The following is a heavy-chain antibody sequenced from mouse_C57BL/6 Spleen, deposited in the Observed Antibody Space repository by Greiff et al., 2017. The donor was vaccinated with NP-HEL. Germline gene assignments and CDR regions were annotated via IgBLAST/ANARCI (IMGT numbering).Heavy chain of an antibody. V-gene: IGHV1-50*01. CDR2: IDPSDSYT. J-gene: IGHJ1*03. CDR1: GYTFTSYW. D-gene: IGHD1-1*01. Sequence: VQLQQPGAELVKPGASVKLSCKASGYTFTSYWMQWVKQRPGQGLEWIGEIDPSDSYTNYNQKFKGKATLTVDTSSSTAYMQLSSLTSEDSAVYYCARRYCSGYFDVWGTGTTVTVSS. CDR3: ARRYCSGYFDV.